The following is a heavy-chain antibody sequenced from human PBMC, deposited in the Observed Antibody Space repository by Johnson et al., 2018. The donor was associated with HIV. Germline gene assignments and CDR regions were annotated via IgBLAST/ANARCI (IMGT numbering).Heavy chain of an antibody. CDR1: EFTVSSNF. J-gene: IGHJ3*02. V-gene: IGHV3-7*01. CDR2: IKQDGSEK. CDR3: ASPPDAFDI. Sequence: VQLVESGGGLIQPGGSLRLSCAVSEFTVSSNFMSWVRQAPGKGLEWVANIKQDGSEKHYVDSAKGRLTISRDNAKKSLYLQMNSLRAEDTAVYYCASPPDAFDIWGQGTMVTVSS.